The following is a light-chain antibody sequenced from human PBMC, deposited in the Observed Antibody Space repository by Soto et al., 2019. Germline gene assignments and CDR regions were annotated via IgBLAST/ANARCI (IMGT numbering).Light chain of an antibody. Sequence: QSVLTQPASVSGSRGQSITISCTGTSSNVGSYNFVSWYRQYPGKAPELIIYEVSQRPPTFFNRFSGSKSGNTASLTISGLQSDDEADYYCCSYAGNNALVFGGGTKVTVL. CDR3: CSYAGNNALV. V-gene: IGLV2-23*02. J-gene: IGLJ3*02. CDR1: SSNVGSYNF. CDR2: EVS.